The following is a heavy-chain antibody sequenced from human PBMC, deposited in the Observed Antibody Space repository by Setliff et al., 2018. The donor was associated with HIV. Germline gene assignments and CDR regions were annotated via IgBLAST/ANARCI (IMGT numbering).Heavy chain of an antibody. CDR3: ARHMPSGDPFDF. D-gene: IGHD7-27*01. CDR2: INWTGDRT. J-gene: IGHJ4*02. CDR1: GFTFNTYG. Sequence: GGSLRLSCAASGFTFNTYGMTWVRQPPGKGLEWVSGINWTGDRTGLADSVKGRFTLSRDNAKNSLYLQMNSLRAEDTAVYYCARHMPSGDPFDFWGQGTLVTVSS. V-gene: IGHV3-20*04.